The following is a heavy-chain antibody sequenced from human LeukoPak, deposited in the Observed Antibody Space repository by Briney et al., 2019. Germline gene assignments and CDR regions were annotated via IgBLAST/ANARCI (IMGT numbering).Heavy chain of an antibody. CDR1: GFTVSSNY. CDR2: IYSGGST. D-gene: IGHD2-2*01. CDR3: ARVVVVPAAMRNYYYGMDV. J-gene: IGHJ6*02. V-gene: IGHV3-53*04. Sequence: GGSLRLSRAASGFTVSSNYMSWVRQAPGKGLEWVSVIYSGGSTYYADSVKGRFTISRHNSKNTLYLQMNSLRAEDTAVYYCARVVVVPAAMRNYYYGMDVWGQGTTVTVSS.